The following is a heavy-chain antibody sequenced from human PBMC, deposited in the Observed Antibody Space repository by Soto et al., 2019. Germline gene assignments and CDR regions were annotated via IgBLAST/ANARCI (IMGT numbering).Heavy chain of an antibody. CDR1: GGSISSGGNY. Sequence: SETLSLTCTVSGGSISSGGNYWNWIRQPPGKGLEWIGYIYYSGSTYYNPSLRSRVTISVDTSKNQFSLNLTSLTAADTAVYYCARGPSYYYMDVWGKGTTVTVSS. CDR2: IYYSGST. J-gene: IGHJ6*03. CDR3: ARGPSYYYMDV. V-gene: IGHV4-31*03.